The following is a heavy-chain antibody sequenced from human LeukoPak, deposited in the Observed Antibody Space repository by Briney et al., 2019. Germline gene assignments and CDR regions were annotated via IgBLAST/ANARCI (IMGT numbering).Heavy chain of an antibody. V-gene: IGHV1-18*01. CDR3: ARDRTSTVASPSDSFDI. CDR2: ISAYNGKT. CDR1: GYSFISFG. Sequence: ASVKVSCKASGYSFISFGITWVRQAPGQGLEWMGWISAYNGKTDYAQKLQGRVTMTRDTSTSTVYMELKSLRSDDTAVYYCARDRTSTVASPSDSFDIWGQETMVTVSS. J-gene: IGHJ3*02. D-gene: IGHD4-11*01.